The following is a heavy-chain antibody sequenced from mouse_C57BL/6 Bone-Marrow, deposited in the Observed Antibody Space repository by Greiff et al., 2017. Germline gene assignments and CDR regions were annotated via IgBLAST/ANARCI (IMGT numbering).Heavy chain of an antibody. CDR1: GFTFSDYG. CDR2: ISNLAYSI. J-gene: IGHJ4*01. CDR3: ARHGEYYDYGAMDY. V-gene: IGHV5-15*01. Sequence: EVKLVESGGGLVQPGGSLKLSCAASGFTFSDYGMAWVRQAPRKGPEWVAFISNLAYSIYYADTVTGRFTISRENAKNTRYLEMSSLTSEDTAMYYCARHGEYYDYGAMDYWGQGTSVTVSS. D-gene: IGHD2-4*01.